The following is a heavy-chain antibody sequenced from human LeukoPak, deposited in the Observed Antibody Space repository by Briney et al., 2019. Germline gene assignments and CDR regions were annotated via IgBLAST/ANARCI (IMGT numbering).Heavy chain of an antibody. CDR2: INHSGST. CDR1: GGSFSGYY. V-gene: IGHV4-34*01. J-gene: IGHJ1*01. D-gene: IGHD3-10*01. Sequence: SETLSLTCAVYGGSFSGYYWSWIRQPPGKGLEWIGEINHSGSTNYNPSLKSRATISVDTSKNQFSLKLSSVTAADTAVYYCARGKDVLLWFGELRPGYFQHWGQGTLVTVSS. CDR3: ARGKDVLLWFGELRPGYFQH.